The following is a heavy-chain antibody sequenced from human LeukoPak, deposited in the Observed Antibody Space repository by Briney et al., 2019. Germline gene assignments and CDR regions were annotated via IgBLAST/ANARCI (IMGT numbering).Heavy chain of an antibody. Sequence: ASVKVSCKASGYTFTSSYMPWVRQAPGQGLEWMGIINPSGGSTSYAQKFQGRVTMTRDTSTSTVYMELSSLRSEDTAVYYCARITMVRRGENSFDPWGQGTLVTVSS. J-gene: IGHJ5*02. CDR2: INPSGGST. CDR1: GYTFTSSY. V-gene: IGHV1-46*01. D-gene: IGHD3-10*01. CDR3: ARITMVRRGENSFDP.